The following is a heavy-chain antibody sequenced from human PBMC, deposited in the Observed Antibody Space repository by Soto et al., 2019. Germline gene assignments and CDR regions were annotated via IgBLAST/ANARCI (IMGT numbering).Heavy chain of an antibody. CDR1: GYTFTSYY. CDR2: INPSGGST. J-gene: IGHJ5*02. V-gene: IGHV1-46*01. CDR3: ARQQKLELRSYWFDP. Sequence: ASVKVSCKASGYTFTSYYMHWVRQAPGQGLEWMGIINPSGGSTSYAQKFQGRVTMTRDTSTSTVYIELSSLRSEDTAVYYCARQQKLELRSYWFDPWGQGTLVTVSS. D-gene: IGHD1-7*01.